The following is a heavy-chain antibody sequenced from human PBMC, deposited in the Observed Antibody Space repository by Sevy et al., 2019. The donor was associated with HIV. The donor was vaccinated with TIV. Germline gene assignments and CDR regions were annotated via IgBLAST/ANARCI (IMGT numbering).Heavy chain of an antibody. Sequence: GGSLRLSCAASGFTFSNYAMGWVRQAPGKGPEWVSYISSSSSTIYYADSVKGRFTISRDNAKNSLYLQMNSLRAEDTAVYYCARTGPPGYYYDSSGSDYWGQGTLVTVSS. CDR1: GFTFSNYA. CDR2: ISSSSSTI. J-gene: IGHJ4*02. D-gene: IGHD3-22*01. CDR3: ARTGPPGYYYDSSGSDY. V-gene: IGHV3-48*01.